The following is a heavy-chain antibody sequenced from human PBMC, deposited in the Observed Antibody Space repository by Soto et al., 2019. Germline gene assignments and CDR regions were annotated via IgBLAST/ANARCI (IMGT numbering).Heavy chain of an antibody. J-gene: IGHJ4*01. D-gene: IGHD4-17*01. CDR1: GYTFTGYY. CDR3: ARYDYGDYYFDY. Sequence: GASVNVSCKASGYTFTGYYMHWVRQAPGQGLEWMGWINPNSGGTNYAQKFQGWVTMTRDTSISTAYMELSRLRSDDTAVYYCARYDYGDYYFDYWGHGTLVTVSS. V-gene: IGHV1-2*04. CDR2: INPNSGGT.